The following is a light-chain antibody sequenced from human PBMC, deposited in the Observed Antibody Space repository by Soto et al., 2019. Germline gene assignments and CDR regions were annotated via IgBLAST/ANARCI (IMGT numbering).Light chain of an antibody. Sequence: QMTQSPSSLSAAVGDRVTITCRASQDISDHLAWYQQKPGRTPKLLVFAASSLHSGVPSRFSGSGSGTDFALTINSLQPEDVATYYCQKYNVSPLTFGGGTKVEI. CDR3: QKYNVSPLT. CDR1: QDISDH. V-gene: IGKV1-27*01. CDR2: AAS. J-gene: IGKJ4*01.